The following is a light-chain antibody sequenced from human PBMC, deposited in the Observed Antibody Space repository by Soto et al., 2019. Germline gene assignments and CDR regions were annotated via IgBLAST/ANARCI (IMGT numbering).Light chain of an antibody. CDR2: DAS. CDR1: RYISTW. J-gene: IGKJ1*01. Sequence: DIRMTQSPSTLSTSFGDTITIXXRASRYISTWLAWYQQKPGKVPRLXIYDASSLESGVPSRFSGSGSGTEFTLTISSLQPDDFATYYCQHYNSFSWTFGQGTKVDIK. V-gene: IGKV1-5*01. CDR3: QHYNSFSWT.